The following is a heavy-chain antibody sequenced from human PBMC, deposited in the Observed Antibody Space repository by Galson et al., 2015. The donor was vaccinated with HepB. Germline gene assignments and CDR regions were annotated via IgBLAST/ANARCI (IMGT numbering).Heavy chain of an antibody. Sequence: SLRLSCAASGFTSGDYAMSWVRQAPGKGLEWVSAISGSGGSTYYADSVKGRFTISRDNSKNTLYLQMNSLRAEDTAVYYCAKDRGFWSGYLYYFDYWGQGTLVTVSS. D-gene: IGHD3-3*01. CDR3: AKDRGFWSGYLYYFDY. CDR2: ISGSGGST. V-gene: IGHV3-23*01. CDR1: GFTSGDYA. J-gene: IGHJ4*02.